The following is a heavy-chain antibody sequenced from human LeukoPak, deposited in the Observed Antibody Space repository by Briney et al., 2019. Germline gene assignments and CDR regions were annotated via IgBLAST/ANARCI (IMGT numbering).Heavy chain of an antibody. J-gene: IGHJ4*02. D-gene: IGHD5/OR15-5a*01. CDR1: GYTFTGYY. CDR2: INPNSGGT. Sequence: ASVKVSFKSSGYTFTGYYMHGVRQAPGQGLEWMGWINPNSGGTNYAQKFQGRVTMTRDTSISAVYMELSRLRSDDTAVYYCARDGTGVYDLVQYWGQGTLVTVSS. V-gene: IGHV1-2*02. CDR3: ARDGTGVYDLVQY.